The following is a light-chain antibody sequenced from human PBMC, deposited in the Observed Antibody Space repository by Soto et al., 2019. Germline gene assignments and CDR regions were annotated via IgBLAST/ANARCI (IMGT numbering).Light chain of an antibody. CDR1: QRLSIN. CDR3: QQYKNWLALT. V-gene: IGKV3-15*01. CDR2: GVS. Sequence: EIVMTQSPATVSVSPWERATLSCRASQRLSINLAWYQQKPGQAPRLLIYGVSTRATGVPARFSGSGSGTEFTLTISSLQSEDSAVYYCQQYKNWLALTFGGGTKVDIK. J-gene: IGKJ4*01.